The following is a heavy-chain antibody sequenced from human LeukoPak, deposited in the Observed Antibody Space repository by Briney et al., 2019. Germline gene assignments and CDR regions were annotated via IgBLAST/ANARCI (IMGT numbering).Heavy chain of an antibody. CDR3: AKGGRGFGELLLDY. D-gene: IGHD3-10*01. Sequence: GGSLRLSCAASGLTFSSYAMSWVRQAPGKGLEWVSGISGSGGSTYYADSVKGRFTISSDNSKNTLYLQMNSLRAEDTALYYCAKGGRGFGELLLDYWGQGTLVTVSS. CDR2: ISGSGGST. J-gene: IGHJ4*02. V-gene: IGHV3-23*01. CDR1: GLTFSSYA.